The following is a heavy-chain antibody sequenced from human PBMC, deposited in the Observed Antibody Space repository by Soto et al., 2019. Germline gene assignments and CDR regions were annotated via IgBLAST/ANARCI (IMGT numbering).Heavy chain of an antibody. V-gene: IGHV1-3*01. CDR3: ATASGSSWSYWGDAFDI. CDR1: GYTFTSYA. CDR2: INAGNGNT. Sequence: ASVKVSCKASGYTFTSYAMHWVRQAPGQRLEWMGWINAGNGNTKYSQKFQGRVTITRDTSASTAYMELSSLRSEDTAVYYCATASGSSWSYWGDAFDIWGQGTMVTVSS. J-gene: IGHJ3*02. D-gene: IGHD6-13*01.